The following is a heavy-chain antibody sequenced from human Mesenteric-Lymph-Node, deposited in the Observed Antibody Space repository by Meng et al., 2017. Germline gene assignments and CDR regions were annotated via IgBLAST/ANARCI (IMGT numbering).Heavy chain of an antibody. D-gene: IGHD6-19*01. CDR3: ARSGSSGWIDY. J-gene: IGHJ4*02. V-gene: IGHV4-30-4*01. Sequence: QLERRDAGPGLATPSPPLSLTCPVSGGSISSGDYYWSWLRQPPGKGLELIGHIYYSGSTSYNPSLKSRVTISVDTSNNQFSLQLNSVTPEDTAMYYCARSGSSGWIDYWGQGTLVTVSS. CDR1: GGSISSGDYY. CDR2: IYYSGST.